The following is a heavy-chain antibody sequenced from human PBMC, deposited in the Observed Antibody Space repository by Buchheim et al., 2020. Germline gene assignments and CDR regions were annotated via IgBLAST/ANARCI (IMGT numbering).Heavy chain of an antibody. CDR2: IYYSGST. D-gene: IGHD3-22*01. J-gene: IGHJ4*02. V-gene: IGHV4-31*03. CDR3: ARDSRETYYYDSSGYATGYYFDY. CDR1: GGSISSGGYY. Sequence: QVQLQESGPGLVKPSQTLSLTCTVSGGSISSGGYYWSWIRQHPGKGLEWIGYIYYSGSTYYNPSLKSRVTISVDTSKNQFSLKLSSVTAADTAVYYCARDSRETYYYDSSGYATGYYFDYWGQGT.